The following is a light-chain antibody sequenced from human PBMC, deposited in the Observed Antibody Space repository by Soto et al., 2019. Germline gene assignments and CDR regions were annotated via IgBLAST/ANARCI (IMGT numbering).Light chain of an antibody. V-gene: IGLV1-47*01. CDR3: AAWDDSLSGVV. CDR1: SSNIGSNY. Sequence: QSVLTQPPSASGTPGQRVTISCSGSSSNIGSNYVYWYQQLPGTATKLLIYRNNQRPSGVPDRFSGSKSGTSASLAISGLRSEDEADYYWAAWDDSLSGVVFGGGTKLTVL. J-gene: IGLJ2*01. CDR2: RNN.